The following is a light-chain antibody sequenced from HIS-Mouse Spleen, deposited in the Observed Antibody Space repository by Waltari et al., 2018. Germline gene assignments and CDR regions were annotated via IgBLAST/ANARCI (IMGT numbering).Light chain of an antibody. V-gene: IGLV3-21*02. CDR2: DDS. J-gene: IGLJ3*02. Sequence: SYVLTQPPSVSVAPGQTARITCGGNNIGSKSVHWYQQKPGQAPVLVVYDDSDRPSWFPRRFSGSNSGNTATLTISRVEAGDEADYYCQVWDSSSDHPVFGGGTKLTVL. CDR3: QVWDSSSDHPV. CDR1: NIGSKS.